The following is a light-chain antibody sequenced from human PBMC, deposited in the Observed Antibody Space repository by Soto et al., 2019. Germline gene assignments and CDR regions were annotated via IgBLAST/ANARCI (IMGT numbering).Light chain of an antibody. CDR1: QSVGSRF. Sequence: EIVLPQSPGTLSLSPGERATLSCRASQSVGSRFLAWYQQKPGQAPRLLIYGASNRATGIPDRFSGSGSGTDFTLTISRLEPEDFAVYYCQQSGTSPPVAFGGGTKVDI. CDR3: QQSGTSPPVA. V-gene: IGKV3-20*01. CDR2: GAS. J-gene: IGKJ4*01.